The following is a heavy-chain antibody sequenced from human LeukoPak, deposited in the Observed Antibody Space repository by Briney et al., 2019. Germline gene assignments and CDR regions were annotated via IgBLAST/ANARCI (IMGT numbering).Heavy chain of an antibody. Sequence: SETLSLTCTVSGGSISSYYWSWIRQPPGKGLEWIGYIYYSGSTNYNPSLKSRVTISVDTSKNQFSLKLSSVTAADTAVYYCAKDYGDTPMVGYWGQGTLVTVSS. CDR2: IYYSGST. J-gene: IGHJ4*02. D-gene: IGHD5-18*01. CDR3: AKDYGDTPMVGY. V-gene: IGHV4-59*12. CDR1: GGSISSYY.